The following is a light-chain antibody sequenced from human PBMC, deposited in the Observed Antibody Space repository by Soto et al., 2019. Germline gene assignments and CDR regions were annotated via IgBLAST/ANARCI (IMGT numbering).Light chain of an antibody. CDR1: SSDVGGYNY. J-gene: IGLJ2*01. Sequence: QSALTQPPSASGSPGQSVTISCTGTSSDVGGYNYVSWYQQHPGKAPKLMIYEVSKRPSGVPDRFSGSKSGNTASLTVSGXXXXXXXXXXCSSYAGSNILLFGGGTKVTVL. V-gene: IGLV2-8*01. CDR2: EVS. CDR3: SSYAGSNILL.